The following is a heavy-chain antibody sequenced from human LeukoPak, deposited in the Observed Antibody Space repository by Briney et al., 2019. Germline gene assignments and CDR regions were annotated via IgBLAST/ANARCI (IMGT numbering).Heavy chain of an antibody. V-gene: IGHV3-30*18. CDR3: AKSDIFDC. Sequence: PGGSLRLSCAASGFIFSNYGMHWLRQAPGKGLEWVAAISSTGTSEYYGDSVKGRFTISRDNSKNTLYPQMNSLRPEDAAVYYCAKSDIFDCWGQGTLVTVSS. CDR1: GFIFSNYG. CDR2: ISSTGTSE. J-gene: IGHJ4*02.